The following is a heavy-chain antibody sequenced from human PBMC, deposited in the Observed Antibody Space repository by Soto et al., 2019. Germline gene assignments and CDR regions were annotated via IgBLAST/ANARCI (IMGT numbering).Heavy chain of an antibody. V-gene: IGHV4-39*01. CDR1: GGPICSSSYY. Sequence: SETLSLTCPVSGGPICSSSYYWGCIRQPTGKGLEWIGSIYYSGSTYYNPSLKSGVTISVDTSKNQFSLKLSSVTAADTAVYYCASCGYSYGTHYFDYWGQGTLVTVSS. D-gene: IGHD5-18*01. CDR2: IYYSGST. J-gene: IGHJ4*02. CDR3: ASCGYSYGTHYFDY.